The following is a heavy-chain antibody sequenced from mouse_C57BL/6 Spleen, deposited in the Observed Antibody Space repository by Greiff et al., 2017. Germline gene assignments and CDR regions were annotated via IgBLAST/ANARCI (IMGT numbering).Heavy chain of an antibody. CDR3: VRAPSTGYAMDY. D-gene: IGHD1-1*01. V-gene: IGHV10-3*01. J-gene: IGHJ4*01. Sequence: EVQGVESGGGLVQPKGSLKLSCAASGFTFNTYAMHWVRQAPGKGLEWVARIRSKSSNYATYYADSVKDRFTISRDDSQSMLYLQMNNLKTEDTSMYYCVRAPSTGYAMDYWGQGTSVTVSS. CDR1: GFTFNTYA. CDR2: IRSKSSNYAT.